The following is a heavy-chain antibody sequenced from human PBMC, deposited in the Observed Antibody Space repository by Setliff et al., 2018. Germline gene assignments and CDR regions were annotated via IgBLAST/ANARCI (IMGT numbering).Heavy chain of an antibody. CDR1: GGSFSGYY. J-gene: IGHJ4*02. V-gene: IGHV4-34*12. Sequence: PSETLSLTCAVYGGSFSGYYWSWIRQPPGKRLEWIGEIIHSGSTNYNPSLKSRVTISRDTSKNQVSLKLNSVTATDTAVYYCARDPGHGGDSDYWGQGILVTVSS. CDR3: ARDPGHGGDSDY. CDR2: IIHSGST. D-gene: IGHD2-21*02.